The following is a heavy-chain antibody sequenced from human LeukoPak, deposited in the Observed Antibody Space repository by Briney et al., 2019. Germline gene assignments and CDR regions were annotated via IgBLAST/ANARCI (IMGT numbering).Heavy chain of an antibody. Sequence: ASVKVSCKASGYTFTGYYMHWVRQAPGQGLEWMGWINPNSGGTNYPQKFQGRVTMTRDTSISTAYMELSRLRSDDTAVYYCARGLAYSSGWNLDYWGQGTLVTVSS. V-gene: IGHV1-2*02. CDR1: GYTFTGYY. J-gene: IGHJ4*02. CDR3: ARGLAYSSGWNLDY. D-gene: IGHD6-19*01. CDR2: INPNSGGT.